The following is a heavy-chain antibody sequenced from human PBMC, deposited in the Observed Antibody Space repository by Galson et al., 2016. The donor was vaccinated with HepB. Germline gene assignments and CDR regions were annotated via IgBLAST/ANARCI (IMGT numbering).Heavy chain of an antibody. Sequence: SLRLSCAASGFSFSKAWMNWVRQAPGKALEWVSYISTTSSAIYYADSVKGRFSISRDNAESSLYLQMNSLRDEDTAVYYCARDRLASGNHLDYWGQGTLVTVSS. CDR3: ARDRLASGNHLDY. CDR1: GFSFSKAW. D-gene: IGHD4-23*01. J-gene: IGHJ4*02. V-gene: IGHV3-48*02. CDR2: ISTTSSAI.